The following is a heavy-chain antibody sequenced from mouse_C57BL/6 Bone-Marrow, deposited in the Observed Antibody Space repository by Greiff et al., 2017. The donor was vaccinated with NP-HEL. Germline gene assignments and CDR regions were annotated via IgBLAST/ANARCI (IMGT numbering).Heavy chain of an antibody. CDR1: GYTFTDYN. V-gene: IGHV1-18*01. CDR2: INPNNGGT. D-gene: IGHD2-1*01. J-gene: IGHJ1*03. CDR3: ARIYYGNPYWYFDV. Sequence: VQLQQSGPELVKPGASVKIPCKASGYTFTDYNMDWVKQSHGKSLEWIGDINPNNGGTIYNQKFKGKATLTVDKSSSTAYMELRSLTSEDTAVYYCARIYYGNPYWYFDVWGTGTTVTVSS.